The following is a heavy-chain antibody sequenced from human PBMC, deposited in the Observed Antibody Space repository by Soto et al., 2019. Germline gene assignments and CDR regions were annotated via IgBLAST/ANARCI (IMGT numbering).Heavy chain of an antibody. J-gene: IGHJ6*02. CDR1: GGSISSSNW. V-gene: IGHV4-4*02. CDR3: ARVRYYYDSSGYYYYYYGMDV. D-gene: IGHD3-22*01. CDR2: IYHSGST. Sequence: QVQLQESGPGLVKPSGTLSLTCAVSGGSISSSNWWSWVRQPPGEGLEGIGEIYHSGSTNYNPSLKSRVTISVDKSKNQFSLTLSSVTAADTAVYYCARVRYYYDSSGYYYYYYGMDVWGQGTTVTVSS.